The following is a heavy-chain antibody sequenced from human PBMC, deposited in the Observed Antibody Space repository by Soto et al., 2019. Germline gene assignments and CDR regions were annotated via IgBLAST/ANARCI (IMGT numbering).Heavy chain of an antibody. J-gene: IGHJ4*02. Sequence: PSETLSLTCTVSGGSISSGDYYWSWIRQPPGKGLEWIGYIYYSGSTYYNPSLKSRVTISVDTSKNQFSLKLSSVTAADTAVYYCASGGIVVPIDYWGQGTLVTVSS. CDR3: ASGGIVVPIDY. V-gene: IGHV4-30-4*01. CDR2: IYYSGST. CDR1: GGSISSGDYY. D-gene: IGHD2-15*01.